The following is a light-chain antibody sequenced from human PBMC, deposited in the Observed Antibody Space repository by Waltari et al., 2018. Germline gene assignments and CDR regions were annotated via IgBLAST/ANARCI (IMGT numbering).Light chain of an antibody. J-gene: IGLJ2*01. Sequence: QSALTQPASVSGSPGQSITISCTGTSSGVGHNYFVSWYQHHPGKAPKLIIYEGSKRPSGISNRFSGFRAGNMASLTISGLQAEDAADYYCCSYATYSPVLLGGGTKLTVL. CDR3: CSYATYSPVL. CDR1: SSGVGHNYF. CDR2: EGS. V-gene: IGLV2-23*01.